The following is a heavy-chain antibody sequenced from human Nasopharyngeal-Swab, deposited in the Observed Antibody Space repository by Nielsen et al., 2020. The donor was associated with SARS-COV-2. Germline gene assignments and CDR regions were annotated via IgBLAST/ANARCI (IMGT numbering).Heavy chain of an antibody. J-gene: IGHJ6*02. CDR2: LNAGNGNT. CDR1: GYTFTSYA. V-gene: IGHV1-3*01. Sequence: ASVKVSCKASGYTFTSYAMHWVRQAPGQRLEWMGWLNAGNGNTKYSQKFQGRVTITRDTSASTAYMELSSLRSEDTAVYYCARAVRYYDFWSGYSPGFESYYYYGMDVWGQGTTVTVSS. CDR3: ARAVRYYDFWSGYSPGFESYYYYGMDV. D-gene: IGHD3-3*01.